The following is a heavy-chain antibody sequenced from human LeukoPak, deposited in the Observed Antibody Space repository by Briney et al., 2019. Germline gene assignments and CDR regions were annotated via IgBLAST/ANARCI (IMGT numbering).Heavy chain of an antibody. D-gene: IGHD2-21*01. CDR1: GGLSSNTGYY. V-gene: IGHV4-39*07. CDR3: ARDSGYLNY. J-gene: IGHJ4*02. Sequence: PSETLSLTCTVSGGLSSNTGYYWVWARQPPGKGLEWIGSMFYSGSTYYNPSLKSRVTISVDTSKNQFSLNLSSVTAADTAVYYCARDSGYLNYWGQGTLVTVSS. CDR2: MFYSGST.